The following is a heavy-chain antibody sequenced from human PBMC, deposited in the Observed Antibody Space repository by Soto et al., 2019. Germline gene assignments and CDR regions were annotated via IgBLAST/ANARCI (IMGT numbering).Heavy chain of an antibody. V-gene: IGHV4-31*03. Sequence: SETLSLTCPVSGCSIISGGYYWSWIRQHPGKGLEWIGYIYYSGTTYYNPSLKSRVTISVDTSKNQFSLELSSVTAADTAVYYCAREPRYYDSSHNPGYWGQGTLVTVS. CDR1: GCSIISGGYY. CDR2: IYYSGTT. J-gene: IGHJ4*02. D-gene: IGHD3-22*01. CDR3: AREPRYYDSSHNPGY.